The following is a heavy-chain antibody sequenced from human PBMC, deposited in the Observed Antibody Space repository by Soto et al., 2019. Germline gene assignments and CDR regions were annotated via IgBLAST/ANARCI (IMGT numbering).Heavy chain of an antibody. CDR1: GGSISSGGYS. CDR2: IYHSGST. D-gene: IGHD5-12*01. Sequence: SETLSLTCAVSGGSISSGGYSWSWIRQPPGKGLEWIGYIYHSGSTYYNPSLKSRVTISVDRSKNQFSLKLSSVTAADTAVYYCASLVRYSGYAVFDYWGQGTLVTVSS. CDR3: ASLVRYSGYAVFDY. J-gene: IGHJ4*02. V-gene: IGHV4-30-2*01.